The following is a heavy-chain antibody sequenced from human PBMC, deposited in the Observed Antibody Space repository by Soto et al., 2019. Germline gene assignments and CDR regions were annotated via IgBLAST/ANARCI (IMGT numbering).Heavy chain of an antibody. CDR3: AKDRSYCSSTSCYKSYYYGMDV. V-gene: IGHV3-30*18. J-gene: IGHJ6*02. CDR2: ISYDGSNK. Sequence: QVQLVESGGCVVQPGRSLRLSCAASGFTFSSYGMHWVRQAPGKGLEWVAVISYDGSNKYYADSVKGRFTISRDNSKNTLYLQMNSLRAEDTAVYYCAKDRSYCSSTSCYKSYYYGMDVWGQGTTVTVSS. D-gene: IGHD2-2*02. CDR1: GFTFSSYG.